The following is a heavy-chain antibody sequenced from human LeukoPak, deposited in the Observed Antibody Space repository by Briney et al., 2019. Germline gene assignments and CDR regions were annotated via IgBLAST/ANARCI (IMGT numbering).Heavy chain of an antibody. V-gene: IGHV4-59*01. CDR3: ARGGGAGVDYDFWSGYYTGIEFDY. D-gene: IGHD3-3*01. Sequence: SETLSLTCTVSGGSISSYYWSWIRQPPGKGLEWIGYIYYSGSTNYNPSLKSRVTISVDTSKNQFSLKLSSVTAADTAVYYCARGGGAGVDYDFWSGYYTGIEFDYWGQGTLVTVSS. CDR1: GGSISSYY. CDR2: IYYSGST. J-gene: IGHJ4*02.